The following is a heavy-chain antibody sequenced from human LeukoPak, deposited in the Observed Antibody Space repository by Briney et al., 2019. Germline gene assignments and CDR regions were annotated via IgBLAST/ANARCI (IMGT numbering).Heavy chain of an antibody. V-gene: IGHV3-30*02. D-gene: IGHD1-26*01. CDR1: GFTFSSYG. CDR2: IRYDGSNT. Sequence: PGGSLRLSCAASGFTFSSYGMHWVRQAPGKGLEWVAFIRYDGSNTYYADSVKGRFTISRDNSKNTLYLQMNSLRAEDTAVYYCAKDQLAVFGGSSLIPDYWGQGTLVTVSS. J-gene: IGHJ4*02. CDR3: AKDQLAVFGGSSLIPDY.